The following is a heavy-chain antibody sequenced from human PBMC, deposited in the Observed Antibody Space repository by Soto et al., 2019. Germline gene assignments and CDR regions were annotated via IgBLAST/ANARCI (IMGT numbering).Heavy chain of an antibody. CDR2: SNGDGSIT. CDR3: ARAFRKYDSNGGGGDAFDI. D-gene: IGHD3-22*01. J-gene: IGHJ3*02. V-gene: IGHV3-74*01. CDR1: GFTFSSYW. Sequence: EVQLVESGGGLVQPGGSLRLSCAASGFTFSSYWMHWVRRAPGKGLVWVSRSNGDGSITSYADSVEGRFTISRDNAKNTLYLQMNSLRADDTALYYCARAFRKYDSNGGGGDAFDIWGQGTMVTVSS.